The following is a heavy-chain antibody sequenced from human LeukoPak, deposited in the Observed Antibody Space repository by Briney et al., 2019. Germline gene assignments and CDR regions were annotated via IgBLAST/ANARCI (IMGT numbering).Heavy chain of an antibody. CDR3: ARGAIPHWFDP. V-gene: IGHV4-31*11. Sequence: SETLSLTCDVPGGSFSGYLWSWIRQHPVKGLEWIGYIYYSGSTYYNPSLKSRVTISVDTSKNQFSLKLSSVTAADTAVYYCARGAIPHWFDPWGQGTLVTVSS. J-gene: IGHJ5*02. CDR1: GGSFSGYL. CDR2: IYYSGST.